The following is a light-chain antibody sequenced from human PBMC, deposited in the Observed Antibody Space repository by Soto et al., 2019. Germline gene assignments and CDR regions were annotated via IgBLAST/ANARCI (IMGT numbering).Light chain of an antibody. CDR2: DTS. CDR3: QQYGSSPMT. Sequence: EIVLTQSPGTLSLSPGERATLSCRASQTLSNSFIAWYQQKPGQAPRLLIYDTSSRATGVPDRYSASGSGTDFTLTISRLEPEDFAVYYCQQYGSSPMTFGQGTRLEIK. J-gene: IGKJ5*01. CDR1: QTLSNSF. V-gene: IGKV3-20*01.